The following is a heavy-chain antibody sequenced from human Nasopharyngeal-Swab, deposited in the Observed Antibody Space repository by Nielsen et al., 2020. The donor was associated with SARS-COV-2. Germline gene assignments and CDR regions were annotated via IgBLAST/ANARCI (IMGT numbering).Heavy chain of an antibody. Sequence: GESLKISCAASGFTFSSYSMNWVRQAPGKGLEWVSSISSSSSYIYCADSVKGRFTISRDNAKNSLYLQMNSLRAEDTAVYYCARDPGRWVRGVYYWGQGTLVTVSS. V-gene: IGHV3-21*01. D-gene: IGHD3-10*01. CDR3: ARDPGRWVRGVYY. CDR1: GFTFSSYS. J-gene: IGHJ4*02. CDR2: ISSSSSYI.